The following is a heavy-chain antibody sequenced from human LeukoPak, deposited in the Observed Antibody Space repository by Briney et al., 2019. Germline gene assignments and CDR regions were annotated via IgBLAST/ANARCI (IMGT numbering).Heavy chain of an antibody. D-gene: IGHD3-9*01. V-gene: IGHV1-2*02. J-gene: IGHJ4*02. CDR2: INPSSGDT. CDR1: GYTFIGYY. CDR3: ARDAFRMTGGSNYFDF. Sequence: ASVKVSCKASGYTFIGYYLHWVRQAPGQGLEWMGWINPSSGDTNFAQKFQGRVTMTRDTSISTAYMELSRLRFDDTAVYYCARDAFRMTGGSNYFDFWAQGTLVTVSS.